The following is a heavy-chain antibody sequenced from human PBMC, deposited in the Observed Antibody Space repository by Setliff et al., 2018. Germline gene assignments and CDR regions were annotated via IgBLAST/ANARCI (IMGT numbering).Heavy chain of an antibody. CDR3: AGGAFGSRWYVRPWFDP. J-gene: IGHJ5*02. D-gene: IGHD6-13*01. CDR1: GGSISSGNYY. Sequence: SETLSLTCTVSGGSISSGNYYWSWIRQPAGKGLEWIGHIQTSGTTNYNPSLKSRVTISVDTSKNQFSLSLSSVTAADTAVYYCAGGAFGSRWYVRPWFDPWDQGTLVT. CDR2: IQTSGTT. V-gene: IGHV4-61*09.